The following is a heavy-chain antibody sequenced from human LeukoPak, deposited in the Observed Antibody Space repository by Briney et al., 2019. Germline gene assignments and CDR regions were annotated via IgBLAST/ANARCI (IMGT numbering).Heavy chain of an antibody. Sequence: GGSLRLSCAASGFTFSSYAMSWVRQAPGKGLEWVSAISGSGGSTYYADSVKGRFTISRDNSKNTLSLQMNSLRVEDTAVYYCARDLAWGAFDYWGQGTLVTVSS. CDR3: ARDLAWGAFDY. V-gene: IGHV3-23*01. CDR2: ISGSGGST. J-gene: IGHJ4*02. CDR1: GFTFSSYA. D-gene: IGHD7-27*01.